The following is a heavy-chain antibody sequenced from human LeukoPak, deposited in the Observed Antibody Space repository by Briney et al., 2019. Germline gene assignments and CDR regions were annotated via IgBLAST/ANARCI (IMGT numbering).Heavy chain of an antibody. V-gene: IGHV3-30*02. CDR2: IRYDGTNT. CDR1: GFSFSSFG. D-gene: IGHD1-26*01. CDR3: ANWWEDRGNFYDY. Sequence: GGSLRLSCVASGFSFSSFGLHWVRQAPGKGLEWVAFIRYDGTNTYYADSVKGRFTISRDNSKNTLYLQMSSLRPDDTALYYCANWWEDRGNFYDYWGQGTLVTVSS. J-gene: IGHJ4*02.